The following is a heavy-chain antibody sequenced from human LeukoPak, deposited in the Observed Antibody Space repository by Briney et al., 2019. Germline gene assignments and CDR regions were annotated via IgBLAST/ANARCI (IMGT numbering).Heavy chain of an antibody. CDR3: ATIDGHYDSSGY. CDR2: FDPEDGET. V-gene: IGHV1-24*01. Sequence: WASVKVSCKVSGYTLTELSMHWVRQAPGKGLEWMGGFDPEDGETIYAQKFQGRVTMTEDTSTDTAYMELSSLRSEDTAVYYCATIDGHYDSSGYWGQGTLVIVSS. J-gene: IGHJ4*02. D-gene: IGHD3-22*01. CDR1: GYTLTELS.